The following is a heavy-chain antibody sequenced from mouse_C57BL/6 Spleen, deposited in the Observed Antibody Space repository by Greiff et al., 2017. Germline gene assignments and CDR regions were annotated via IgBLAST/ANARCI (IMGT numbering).Heavy chain of an antibody. Sequence: QVQLQQSGPELVKPGASVKISCKASGYAFSSSWMNWVKQRPGKGLEWIGRIYPGDGDTNYNGKFKGKATLTADKSSSTAYMQLSSLTSEDSAVYFCVRGGYYYGSSYSWYFDVWGTGTTVTVSS. CDR1: GYAFSSSW. CDR3: VRGGYYYGSSYSWYFDV. V-gene: IGHV1-82*01. CDR2: IYPGDGDT. J-gene: IGHJ1*03. D-gene: IGHD1-1*01.